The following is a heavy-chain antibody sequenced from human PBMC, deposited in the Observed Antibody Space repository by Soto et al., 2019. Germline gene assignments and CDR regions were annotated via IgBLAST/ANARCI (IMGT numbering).Heavy chain of an antibody. CDR1: GFTFSSYW. Sequence: EVQLVESGGGLVQPGGSLTLSCAASGFTFSSYWMHWVRQPPGKGLVWVSRLKSDGSSTNYADSVKGRFTISRDNAKNTLYLQMNSLRAEDTAVYYGARVYGDFDYWGRGTLVTVAS. CDR3: ARVYGDFDY. V-gene: IGHV3-74*01. J-gene: IGHJ4*02. CDR2: LKSDGSST. D-gene: IGHD4-17*01.